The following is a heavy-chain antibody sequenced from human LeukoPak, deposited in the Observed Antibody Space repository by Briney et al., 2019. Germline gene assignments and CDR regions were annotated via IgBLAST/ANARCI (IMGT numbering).Heavy chain of an antibody. J-gene: IGHJ4*02. CDR3: ARDLQVAATSYLY. V-gene: IGHV3-21*01. Sequence: GGSLRLSCAASGFTFSSYSMNWVRQAPGKGLEWVSSISSSSSYIYYADPVKGRFTISRDNAKNSLYLQMNSLRAEDTAVYYCARDLQVAATSYLYWGQGTLVTVSS. CDR2: ISSSSSYI. D-gene: IGHD2-15*01. CDR1: GFTFSSYS.